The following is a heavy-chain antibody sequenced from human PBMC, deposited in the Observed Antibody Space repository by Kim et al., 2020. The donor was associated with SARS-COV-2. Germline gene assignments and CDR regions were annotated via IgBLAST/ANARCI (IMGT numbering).Heavy chain of an antibody. D-gene: IGHD6-19*01. J-gene: IGHJ4*02. CDR3: AKERSSGWPFDY. V-gene: IGHV3-23*01. Sequence: GGSLRLSCAASGFTFSSYAMSWVRQAPGEGLEWVSGIGGGGDKTYYADSVKGRFTISRDNSKKILYLQMNSLRGEVTAKYYCAKERSSGWPFDYWGQGTLVTVSS. CDR1: GFTFSSYA. CDR2: IGGGGDKT.